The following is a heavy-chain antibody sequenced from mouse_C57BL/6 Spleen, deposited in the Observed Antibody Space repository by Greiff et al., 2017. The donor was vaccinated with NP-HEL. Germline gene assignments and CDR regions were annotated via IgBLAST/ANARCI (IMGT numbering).Heavy chain of an antibody. CDR2: ISSGSSTI. CDR1: GFTFSDYG. CDR3: AKPYYYGRGWYFDV. Sequence: EVQLQESGGGLVKPGGSLKLSCAASGFTFSDYGMHWVRQAPEKGLEWVAYISSGSSTIYYADTVKGRFTISRDNAKNTLFLQMTSLRSEDTAMYYCAKPYYYGRGWYFDVWGTGTTVTVSS. D-gene: IGHD1-1*01. V-gene: IGHV5-17*01. J-gene: IGHJ1*03.